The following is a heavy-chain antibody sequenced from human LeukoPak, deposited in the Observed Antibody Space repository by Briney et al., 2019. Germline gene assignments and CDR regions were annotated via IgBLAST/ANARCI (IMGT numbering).Heavy chain of an antibody. J-gene: IGHJ6*03. CDR2: ISAYNGNT. CDR3: AKFLYSSSWYLGGDYYYYMDV. Sequence: GASVTVSCTASVYTFTSYGISWVRQAPGQGGEWMGWISAYNGNTNHAQTLQGRVTITTHTSTSTAYMELRSLRSDDPAVYYCAKFLYSSSWYLGGDYYYYMDVWGKGTTVTVSS. D-gene: IGHD6-13*01. V-gene: IGHV1-18*01. CDR1: VYTFTSYG.